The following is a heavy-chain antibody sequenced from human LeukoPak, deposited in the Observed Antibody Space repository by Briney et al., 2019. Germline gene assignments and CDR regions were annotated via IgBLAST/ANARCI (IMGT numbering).Heavy chain of an antibody. CDR1: GGSISSYY. CDR2: IYYSGST. V-gene: IGHV4-59*01. J-gene: IGHJ4*02. D-gene: IGHD6-19*01. CDR3: ARASGIAVAGTSETYDY. Sequence: SETLSLTCTVSGGSISSYYWSWIRQPPGKGLEWIGYIYYSGSTNYNPFLKSRVTISVDTSKNQFSLKLSSVTAADTAVYYCARASGIAVAGTSETYDYWGQGTLVTVSS.